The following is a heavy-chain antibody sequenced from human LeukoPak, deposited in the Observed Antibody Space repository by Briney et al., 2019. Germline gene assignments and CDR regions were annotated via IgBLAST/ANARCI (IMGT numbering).Heavy chain of an antibody. J-gene: IGHJ6*03. CDR3: AKDSNQLLFFLLGYYMDV. CDR1: GFTFSSYG. CDR2: IRYDGSNK. Sequence: QAGGSLRLSCAASGFTFSSYGMHWVRQAPGKGLEWVAFIRYDGSNKYYADSVKGRFTISRDNSKNTLYLQMNSLRAEDTAVYYCAKDSNQLLFFLLGYYMDVWGKGTTVTVSS. D-gene: IGHD2-2*01. V-gene: IGHV3-30*02.